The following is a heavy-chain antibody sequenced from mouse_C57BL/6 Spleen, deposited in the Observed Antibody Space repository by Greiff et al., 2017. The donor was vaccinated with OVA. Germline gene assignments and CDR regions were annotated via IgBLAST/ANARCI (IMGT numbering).Heavy chain of an antibody. Sequence: QVQLQQPGAELVKPGASVKMSCKASGYTFTSYWITWVKQRPGQGLEWIGDIYPGSGSTNYNEKFKSKATLTVDTSSSTAYMQLSSLTSEDSAVYYCAKVGSSRYYFDYWGQGTTLTVSS. CDR3: AKVGSSRYYFDY. CDR1: GYTFTSYW. D-gene: IGHD1-1*01. CDR2: IYPGSGST. J-gene: IGHJ2*01. V-gene: IGHV1-55*01.